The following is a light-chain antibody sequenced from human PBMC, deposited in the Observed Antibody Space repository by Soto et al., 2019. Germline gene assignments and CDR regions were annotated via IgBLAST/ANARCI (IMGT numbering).Light chain of an antibody. CDR3: QQSGKWPLT. J-gene: IGKJ4*01. Sequence: IVMTQSPATLSVSPGERATLSCRASQSVVINLAWFQQKPGQAPRLLIYGASTRATGIPARFSGSGSGTEFTLTISSLQSEDFAVYYCQQSGKWPLTFGGGTTVDI. CDR2: GAS. CDR1: QSVVIN. V-gene: IGKV3-15*01.